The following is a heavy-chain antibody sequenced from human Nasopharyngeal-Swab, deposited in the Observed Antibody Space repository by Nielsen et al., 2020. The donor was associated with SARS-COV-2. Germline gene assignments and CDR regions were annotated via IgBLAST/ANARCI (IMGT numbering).Heavy chain of an antibody. Sequence: ASVKVSCKVSGYTLSDLSVHWVRQAPGEGLESVGSFDREDAKATYAQNFQGRVTMTEDSSTNTAYMELSRLRSEDTAVYYCATGDSNSIYFDYWGQGTLVTVSS. D-gene: IGHD3-22*01. CDR1: GYTLSDLS. CDR2: FDREDAKA. CDR3: ATGDSNSIYFDY. V-gene: IGHV1-24*01. J-gene: IGHJ4*02.